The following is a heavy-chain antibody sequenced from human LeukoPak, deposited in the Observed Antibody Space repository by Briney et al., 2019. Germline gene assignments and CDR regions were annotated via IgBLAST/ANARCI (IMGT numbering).Heavy chain of an antibody. D-gene: IGHD4-17*01. J-gene: IGHJ4*02. CDR3: ARGGDYGDYVFDY. Sequence: ASVKVSCKASGYTFTSYAMNWVRQAPGQGLKWMGWINTNTGNPTYAQGFAGRFVFSLGTSVSTAYLQISSLKAEDTAVYYCARGGDYGDYVFDYWGQGTLVTVSS. V-gene: IGHV7-4-1*02. CDR2: INTNTGNP. CDR1: GYTFTSYA.